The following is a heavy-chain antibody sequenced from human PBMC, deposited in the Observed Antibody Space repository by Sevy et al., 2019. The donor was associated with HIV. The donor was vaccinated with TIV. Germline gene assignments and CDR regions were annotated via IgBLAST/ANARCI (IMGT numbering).Heavy chain of an antibody. V-gene: IGHV1-2*06. D-gene: IGHD3-10*01. CDR2: INPNSGGT. J-gene: IGHJ6*02. Sequence: ASVKVSCKASGYTFTGYYMHWVRQAPGQGLEWMGRINPNSGGTNYAQKFQGRVTMTRDTSISTAYMGLSRLRSDDTALYYCARFYGSGTDAYYYYGMDVWGQGTTVTVSS. CDR1: GYTFTGYY. CDR3: ARFYGSGTDAYYYYGMDV.